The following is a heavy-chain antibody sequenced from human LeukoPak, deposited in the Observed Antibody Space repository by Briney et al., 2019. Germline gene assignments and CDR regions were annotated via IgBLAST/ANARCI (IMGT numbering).Heavy chain of an antibody. V-gene: IGHV1-69*06. Sequence: SVKVSCKASGGTFSSYAISWVRQAPGQGLEWMGGIIPIFGTANYAQKFQGRVTITADKSTSTAYMELSSLRSDDTAVYYCARDQYGYCSGGSCYYIDYWGQGTLVTVSS. D-gene: IGHD2-15*01. CDR1: GGTFSSYA. J-gene: IGHJ4*02. CDR2: IIPIFGTA. CDR3: ARDQYGYCSGGSCYYIDY.